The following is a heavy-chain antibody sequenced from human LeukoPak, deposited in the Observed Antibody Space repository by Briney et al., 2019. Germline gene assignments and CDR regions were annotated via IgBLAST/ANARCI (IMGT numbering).Heavy chain of an antibody. CDR1: GFTFSDYY. D-gene: IGHD3-10*01. CDR2: ISSSGSTI. CDR3: ARVYGSGTYLFDY. V-gene: IGHV3-11*01. J-gene: IGHJ4*02. Sequence: PGGSLRLSCAASGFTFSDYYMSWIRQAPGKGLEWVSCISSSGSTIYYTDSVKGRFTISRDNARNSLYLQMNSLRAEDTAVYYCARVYGSGTYLFDYWGQGTLVTVSS.